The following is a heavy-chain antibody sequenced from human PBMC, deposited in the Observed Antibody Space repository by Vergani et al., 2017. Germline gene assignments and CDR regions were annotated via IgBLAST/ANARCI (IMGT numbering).Heavy chain of an antibody. CDR1: GYPFTSYY. CDR3: ARSTHYDIVVVPAAIGWFDP. Sequence: QVHLVQSGAEVKKPGASVKVSCKASGYPFTSYYMHWVRQAPGKGLEWMGIINPSGGSTSYAQKFQGRVTMTRDTSTSTVYMELSSLRSEDTAVYYCARSTHYDIVVVPAAIGWFDPWGQGTLVTVSS. V-gene: IGHV1-46*03. CDR2: INPSGGST. D-gene: IGHD2-2*02. J-gene: IGHJ5*02.